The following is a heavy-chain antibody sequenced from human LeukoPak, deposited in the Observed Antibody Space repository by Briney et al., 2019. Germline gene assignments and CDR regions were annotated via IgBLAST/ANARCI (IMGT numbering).Heavy chain of an antibody. J-gene: IGHJ4*02. CDR3: ARDQYDSSLIDY. D-gene: IGHD3-22*01. CDR1: GYTFTGYY. CDR2: INPNSGGT. V-gene: IGHV1-2*02. Sequence: ASVKASCKTSGYTFTGYYIHWVRQAPGQGLEWMGWINPNSGGTNYAQKFQGRVTMTRDTSINTASMELSRLRSDDTAVYYCARDQYDSSLIDYWGQGTLVTVSS.